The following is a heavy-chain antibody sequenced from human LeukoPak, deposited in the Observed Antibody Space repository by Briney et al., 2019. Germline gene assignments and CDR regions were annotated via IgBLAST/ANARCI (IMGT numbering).Heavy chain of an antibody. CDR3: AQDDYDTSAYYYDENAFDI. CDR1: GFTFSSYD. V-gene: IGHV3-23*01. J-gene: IGHJ3*02. CDR2: ISGSGGST. Sequence: SGGSLRLSCAASGFTFSSYDMSWVRQAPGKGLEWLSVISGSGGSTYYADSVKGRFTISRDNSKNTLYLQMNSLRAEDTAVYYCAQDDYDTSAYYYDENAFDIWGQGTMVTVSS. D-gene: IGHD3-22*01.